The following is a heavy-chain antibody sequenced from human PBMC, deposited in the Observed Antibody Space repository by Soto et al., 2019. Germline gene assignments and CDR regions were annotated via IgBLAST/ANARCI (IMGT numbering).Heavy chain of an antibody. V-gene: IGHV3-33*01. CDR3: ARDKSNVDTAGTRTYYYGMDV. J-gene: IGHJ6*02. CDR2: IWYDGSNK. CDR1: GLTFSSYG. D-gene: IGHD5-18*01. Sequence: QVQLVESGGGVVQPGRSLRLSCAASGLTFSSYGMHWVRQAPGKGLEWVAIIWYDGSNKYYADSVKGRFTISRDNSKNTLYLQMNSLRADDTAVYYCARDKSNVDTAGTRTYYYGMDVWGQGTTVTVSS.